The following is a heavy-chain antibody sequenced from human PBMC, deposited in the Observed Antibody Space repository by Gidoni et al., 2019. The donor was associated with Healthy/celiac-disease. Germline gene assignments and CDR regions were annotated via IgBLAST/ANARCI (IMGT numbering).Heavy chain of an antibody. Sequence: EVQLLESGGGLVQPGGSLSLSCAASGFTFSSYAMSWVRQAPGKGLEWVSAISGSGGSTYYADSVKGRFTISRDNSKNTLYLQMNSLRAEDTAVYYCAKEGFFYDFWSGYSSGLGYWGQGTLVTVSS. V-gene: IGHV3-23*01. CDR1: GFTFSSYA. CDR3: AKEGFFYDFWSGYSSGLGY. D-gene: IGHD3-3*01. CDR2: ISGSGGST. J-gene: IGHJ4*02.